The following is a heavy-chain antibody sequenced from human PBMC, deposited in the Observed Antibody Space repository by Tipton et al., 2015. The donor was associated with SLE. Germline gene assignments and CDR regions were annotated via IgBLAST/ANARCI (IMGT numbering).Heavy chain of an antibody. CDR1: GFTFSSYS. CDR3: ARYGPGVTHFDY. Sequence: SLRLSCAASGFTFSSYSMNWVRQTPGKGLEWVSSISSSSSYIYYADSVKGRFTISRDNAKNSLYLQMNSLRAEDTAVYYCARYGPGVTHFDYWGQGTLVTVSS. V-gene: IGHV3-21*01. D-gene: IGHD2-21*02. J-gene: IGHJ4*02. CDR2: ISSSSSYI.